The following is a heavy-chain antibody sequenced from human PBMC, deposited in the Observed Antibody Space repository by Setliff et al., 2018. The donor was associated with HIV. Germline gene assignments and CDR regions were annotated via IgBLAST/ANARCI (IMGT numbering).Heavy chain of an antibody. J-gene: IGHJ4*02. D-gene: IGHD6-6*01. CDR2: INHSGST. Sequence: SETLSLTCAVYGGSFSGYYWSWIRQPPGKGLEWIGEINHSGSTNYNPSLKSRVAISVDTSKNQFSVKLSSVTAADTAVYYCARGRHYSSSAPFAIDFWDQGMLVTVSS. CDR1: GGSFSGYY. CDR3: ARGRHYSSSAPFAIDF. V-gene: IGHV4-34*01.